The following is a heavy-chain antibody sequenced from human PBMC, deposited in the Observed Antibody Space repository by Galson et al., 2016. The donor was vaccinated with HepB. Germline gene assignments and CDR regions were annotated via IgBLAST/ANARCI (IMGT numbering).Heavy chain of an antibody. CDR1: GFTFSRYW. J-gene: IGHJ4*02. CDR2: IKADGTVK. Sequence: LRLSCAASGFTFSRYWMTWVRQAPGKGPEWVATIKADGTVKNYADSVRGRFTIPRDNARNSLHLQVDSLRVEDTAVYYCAWDNYERGPLESWGQGTLVTVSS. D-gene: IGHD3-16*01. V-gene: IGHV3-7*04. CDR3: AWDNYERGPLES.